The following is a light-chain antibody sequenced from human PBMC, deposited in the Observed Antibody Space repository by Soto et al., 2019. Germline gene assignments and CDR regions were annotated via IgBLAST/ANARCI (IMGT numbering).Light chain of an antibody. CDR3: QQRSSWPPIT. CDR2: DAS. V-gene: IGKV3-11*01. Sequence: EIVLTQSPATLSLSPGERATLSCRASQSVGSYLAWYQQKPGQAPRLLIYDASNRATDIPARFSGSGSGTDFTLTISSLEPADFAIYYCQQRSSWPPITFGQGTKVDIK. J-gene: IGKJ1*01. CDR1: QSVGSY.